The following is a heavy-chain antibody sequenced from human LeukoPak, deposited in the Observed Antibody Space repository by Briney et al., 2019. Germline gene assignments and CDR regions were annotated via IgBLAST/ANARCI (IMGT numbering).Heavy chain of an antibody. CDR3: ASTVWRNYYSSGEYFDY. J-gene: IGHJ4*02. CDR1: GGSFSGYY. CDR2: MYYSGST. V-gene: IGHV4-59*01. Sequence: SETLSLTCAVYGGSFSGYYWSWIRQPPGKGLEWIGYMYYSGSTNYNPSLKSRVTISVDTSKNQFSLKLSSVTAADTAVYYCASTVWRNYYSSGEYFDYWGQGTLVTVSS. D-gene: IGHD3-10*01.